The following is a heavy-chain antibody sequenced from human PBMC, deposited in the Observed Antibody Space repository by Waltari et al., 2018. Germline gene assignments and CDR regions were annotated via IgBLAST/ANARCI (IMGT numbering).Heavy chain of an antibody. V-gene: IGHV1-2*06. J-gene: IGHJ4*02. CDR1: GYTFTGYY. Sequence: QVQLVQSGAEVKKPGASVKVSCKASGYTFTGYYMHWVRQAPGQGLEWMGRINPNSVCTNEAQKFQGRVTMTRDTSLSTAYMELSRLRSDDTAVYYCATLQGVIIDYWGQGTLVTVSS. CDR3: ATLQGVIIDY. CDR2: INPNSVCT. D-gene: IGHD3-10*01.